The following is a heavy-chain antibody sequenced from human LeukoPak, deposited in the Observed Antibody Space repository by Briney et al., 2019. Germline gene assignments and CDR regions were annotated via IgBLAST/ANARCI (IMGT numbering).Heavy chain of an antibody. CDR1: GFTFSSYA. CDR2: ISSNGGST. V-gene: IGHV3-64*01. J-gene: IGHJ4*02. CDR3: ARDYYDSSGYYCFGY. D-gene: IGHD3-22*01. Sequence: GGPLRLSCAASGFTFSSYAMHWVRQAPGKGLEYVSAISSNGGSTYYANSVKGRFTISRDNSKNTLYLQMGSLRAEDMAVYYCARDYYDSSGYYCFGYWGQGTLVTVSS.